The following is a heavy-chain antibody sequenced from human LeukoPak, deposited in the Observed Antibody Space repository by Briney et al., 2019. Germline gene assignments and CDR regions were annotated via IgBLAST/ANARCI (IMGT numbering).Heavy chain of an antibody. D-gene: IGHD6-13*01. CDR1: GYSISSAYY. CDR2: MYHSGST. J-gene: IGHJ5*02. Sequence: KSSETLSLTCSVSGYSISSAYYWGWIRQPPGKGLEWIGTMYHSGSTNYNPSLKSRVTISADTSKNQFPLKLSSVTAADTAVYYCARLWKRYSSSSPHYNWFDPWGQGTLVTVSS. CDR3: ARLWKRYSSSSPHYNWFDP. V-gene: IGHV4-38-2*02.